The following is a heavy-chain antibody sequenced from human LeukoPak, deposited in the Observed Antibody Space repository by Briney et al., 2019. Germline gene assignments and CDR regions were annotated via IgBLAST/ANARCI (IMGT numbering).Heavy chain of an antibody. CDR1: GFTFNNYA. CDR3: ARRAPFYYNSWSPTHDYGMDV. J-gene: IGHJ6*02. Sequence: PGGSLRLSCAASGFTFNNYAMSWVRQAPGKGLEWVSAISGLGATTYYADSVKGRFAISRDNSKNTLYLQMSSLRAEDTAVYYCARRAPFYYNSWSPTHDYGMDVWGQGTTVTVSS. D-gene: IGHD3-10*01. V-gene: IGHV3-23*01. CDR2: ISGLGATT.